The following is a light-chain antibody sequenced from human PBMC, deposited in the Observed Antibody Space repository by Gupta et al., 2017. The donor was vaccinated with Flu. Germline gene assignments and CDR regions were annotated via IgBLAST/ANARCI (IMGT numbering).Light chain of an antibody. CDR3: QQYITYPWT. CDR2: RAS. V-gene: IGKV1-5*03. Sequence: DIQMTQSPSTLSASVGDRVTITCRASQSINSWLAWYQQKPGKAPKLLINRASNLESGAPSRFSGSGSGTEFTLSISSLQADDYATYYCQQYITYPWTFGQGTKVEI. CDR1: QSINSW. J-gene: IGKJ1*01.